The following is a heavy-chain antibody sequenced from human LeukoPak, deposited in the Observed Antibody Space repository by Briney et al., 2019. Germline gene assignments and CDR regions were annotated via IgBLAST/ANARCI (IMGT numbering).Heavy chain of an antibody. CDR1: GFTVSSNY. CDR3: ASGRLNYYDSSGYLHCQAGNFDY. Sequence: GGSLRLSCAASGFTVSSNYMSWVRQAPGKGLEWVSVIYSGGSTYYADSVKGRFTISRDNSKNTLYLQMNSLRAEDTAVYYCASGRLNYYDSSGYLHCQAGNFDYWGQGTLVTVSS. J-gene: IGHJ4*02. D-gene: IGHD3-22*01. V-gene: IGHV3-53*01. CDR2: IYSGGST.